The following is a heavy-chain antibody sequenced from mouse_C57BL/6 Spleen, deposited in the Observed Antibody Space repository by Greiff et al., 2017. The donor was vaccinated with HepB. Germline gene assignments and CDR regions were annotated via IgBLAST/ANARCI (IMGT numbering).Heavy chain of an antibody. CDR3: ARDGVTTGFAY. D-gene: IGHD2-2*01. CDR1: GFTFSDYY. CDR2: INYDGSST. V-gene: IGHV5-16*01. Sequence: EVNVVESEGGLVQPGSSMKLSCTASGFTFSDYYMAWVRQVPEKGLEWVANINYDGSSTYYLDSLKSRFIISRDNAKNILYLQMSSLKSEDTATYYCARDGVTTGFAYWGQGTLVTVSA. J-gene: IGHJ3*01.